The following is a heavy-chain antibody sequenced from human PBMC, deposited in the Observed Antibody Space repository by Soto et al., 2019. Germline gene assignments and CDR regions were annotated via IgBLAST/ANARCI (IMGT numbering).Heavy chain of an antibody. Sequence: GASVKVSCKASGYTFTSYAMHWVRQAPGQRLEWMGWINAGNGDTKYSQKFQGRVTITRDTSASTAYMELSSLRSEDTAVYYCARIYYVSSGYYHDAFDTWGQGTMVTVSS. V-gene: IGHV1-3*01. CDR1: GYTFTSYA. J-gene: IGHJ3*02. CDR2: INAGNGDT. D-gene: IGHD3-22*01. CDR3: ARIYYVSSGYYHDAFDT.